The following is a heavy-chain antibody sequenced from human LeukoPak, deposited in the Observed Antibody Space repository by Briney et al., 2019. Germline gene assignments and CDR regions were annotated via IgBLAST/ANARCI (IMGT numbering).Heavy chain of an antibody. CDR2: IYYSGSI. CDR1: GGSISSGDYY. Sequence: SETLSLTCTVSGGSISSGDYYWSWIRQPPGKGLEWIGYIYYSGSIYYNPSLKSRVTISVDTSKNQFSLKLSSVTAADTAVYYCARGRKYYYGSGSLAYFDYWGQGTLVTVSS. V-gene: IGHV4-30-4*08. CDR3: ARGRKYYYGSGSLAYFDY. J-gene: IGHJ4*02. D-gene: IGHD3-10*01.